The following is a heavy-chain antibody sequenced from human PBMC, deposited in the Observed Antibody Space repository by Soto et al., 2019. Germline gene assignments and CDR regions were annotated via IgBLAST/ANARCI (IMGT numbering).Heavy chain of an antibody. Sequence: EVQLVESGGGLVQPGGSLRLSCAVSGFTVNNNYVTWVRQSPGKGLEWVSVIYSGGSTYYADSVKGRFTISRDNSKNAVFLQMNSLRSDDTAVYYCARESSGNYYFDYWGQGTLVTVSS. V-gene: IGHV3-53*01. D-gene: IGHD1-26*01. J-gene: IGHJ4*02. CDR3: ARESSGNYYFDY. CDR2: IYSGGST. CDR1: GFTVNNNY.